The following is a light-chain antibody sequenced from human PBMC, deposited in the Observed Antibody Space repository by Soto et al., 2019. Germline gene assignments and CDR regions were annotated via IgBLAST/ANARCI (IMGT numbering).Light chain of an antibody. CDR1: SRDVGGYNY. Sequence: QSALTQAGSVSGASRQSVTISCTGTSRDVGGYNYVSWYQQHPGKAPKLMIYDVSNRPSGVSNRFSGSKSGNTASLTISGLQAEDEADYYCSSYTSSSTYGFGSGAKVTVL. J-gene: IGLJ1*01. V-gene: IGLV2-14*01. CDR2: DVS. CDR3: SSYTSSSTYG.